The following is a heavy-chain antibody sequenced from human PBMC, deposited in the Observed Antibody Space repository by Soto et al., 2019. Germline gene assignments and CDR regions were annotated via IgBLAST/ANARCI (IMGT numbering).Heavy chain of an antibody. CDR1: GFTFSSYW. CDR3: ARGGFWNGYSEISH. Sequence: EVQLVESGGGLVQPGGSLSLSCTASGFTFSSYWMHWVRQAPGKGLVWVSRLNSDGSSTSYADSVKGRFTISRDDAKNTLYLQMNSLRAEDTAVYYCARGGFWNGYSEISHWGQGTLVTVSS. D-gene: IGHD3-3*01. J-gene: IGHJ4*02. V-gene: IGHV3-74*01. CDR2: LNSDGSST.